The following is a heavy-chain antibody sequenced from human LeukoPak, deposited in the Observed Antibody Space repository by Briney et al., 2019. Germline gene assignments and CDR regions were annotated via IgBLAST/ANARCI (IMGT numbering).Heavy chain of an antibody. Sequence: GGSLRLSCAASGFTFSSYWMNWVRQAPGKGLVWVSRINSDGSSTSYADSVKGRFTISRDNAKNTLYMEMNSLRAEDTAVYYCARGASSSWFGIDYWGQGTLVTVSS. V-gene: IGHV3-74*01. CDR1: GFTFSSYW. CDR2: INSDGSST. D-gene: IGHD6-13*01. J-gene: IGHJ4*02. CDR3: ARGASSSWFGIDY.